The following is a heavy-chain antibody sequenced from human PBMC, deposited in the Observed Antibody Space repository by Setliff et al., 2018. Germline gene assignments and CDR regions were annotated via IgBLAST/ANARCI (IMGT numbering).Heavy chain of an antibody. V-gene: IGHV3-72*01. D-gene: IGHD1-26*01. CDR2: SRDKGNSYTT. Sequence: GSLRLSCAASGFTFSNAWMTWVRQAPGKGLEWVGRSRDKGNSYTTEYAASVKGRFTISRDASKNSLFLQMNSLKTEDTAVYYCIRDTHMSGAYYFDYWGQGTLVTVSS. J-gene: IGHJ4*02. CDR3: IRDTHMSGAYYFDY. CDR1: GFTFSNAW.